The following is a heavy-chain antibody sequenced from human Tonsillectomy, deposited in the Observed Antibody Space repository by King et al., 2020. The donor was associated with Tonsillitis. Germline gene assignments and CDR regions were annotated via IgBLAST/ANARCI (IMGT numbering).Heavy chain of an antibody. CDR1: GFTFSTYS. J-gene: IGHJ4*02. D-gene: IGHD2-21*01. CDR2: ISSSGSSK. V-gene: IGHV3-48*02. Sequence: VQLVDSGGGLVQPGGSLRLSCAASGFTFSTYSMNWVRQAPGKGLEWVSFISSSGSSKYYADSVKGRFTISRDNAKNSLYLQMNSLRDEDTAVYSCARDFGPYTYYDYWGQGTLVTVSS. CDR3: ARDFGPYTYYDY.